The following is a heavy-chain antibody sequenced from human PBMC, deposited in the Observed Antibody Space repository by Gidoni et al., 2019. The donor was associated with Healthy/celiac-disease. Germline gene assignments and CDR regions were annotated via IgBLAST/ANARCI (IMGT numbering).Heavy chain of an antibody. Sequence: EVQLVQSGAEVKKPGESLKISCKGSGYSFTSYWIGWVRQMPGKGLEWMGIIYPGDSDTRYSPSFQGQVTISADKSISTAYLQWSSLKASDTAMYYCASPASDYGGNFNAFDIWGQGTMVTVSS. D-gene: IGHD4-17*01. V-gene: IGHV5-51*01. CDR2: IYPGDSDT. J-gene: IGHJ3*02. CDR1: GYSFTSYW. CDR3: ASPASDYGGNFNAFDI.